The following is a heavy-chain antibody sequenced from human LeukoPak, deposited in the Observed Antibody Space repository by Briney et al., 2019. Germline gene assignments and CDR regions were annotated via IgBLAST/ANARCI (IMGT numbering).Heavy chain of an antibody. CDR2: LYSGGYT. CDR1: GFTVSSDY. D-gene: IGHD6-13*01. J-gene: IGHJ4*02. Sequence: GGSLRLSCAASGFTVSSDYMSWVRQAPGKGLVWVSVLYSGGYTSYADSVKGRFTISRDNSKNTLYLQMNNLSAEDTAVYYCARGSHITAAGILDYWGQGTLVTVSS. CDR3: ARGSHITAAGILDY. V-gene: IGHV3-53*01.